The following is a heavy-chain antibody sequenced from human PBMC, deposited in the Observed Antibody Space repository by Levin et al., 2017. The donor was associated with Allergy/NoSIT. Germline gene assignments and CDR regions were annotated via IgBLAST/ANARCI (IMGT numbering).Heavy chain of an antibody. CDR3: ARLGGSGWSRDY. V-gene: IGHV3-7*04. CDR1: GFTFSSYW. J-gene: IGHJ4*02. Sequence: RTGGSLRLSCVASGFTFSSYWMSWVRQAPGQGLEWVADIKQDESEKHYVDSVKGRFTISRDNAKNSLYLQMNSLRGEDTAVYYCARLGGSGWSRDYWGQGTLVTVSS. CDR2: IKQDESEK. D-gene: IGHD6-19*01.